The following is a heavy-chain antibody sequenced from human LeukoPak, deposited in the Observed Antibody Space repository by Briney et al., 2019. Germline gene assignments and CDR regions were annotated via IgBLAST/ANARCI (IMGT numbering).Heavy chain of an antibody. V-gene: IGHV4-39*01. CDR3: ARVPYCSGGSCNYYYYYGMDV. Sequence: SETLSLTCTVSGDSINNGPYYWGWIRQPPGKGLEWIGSIHYSGSTYFNPSLKSRVTISTDTSEPQFSLKLTSVTAADTAVYYCARVPYCSGGSCNYYYYYGMDVWGQGTTVTVSS. J-gene: IGHJ6*02. CDR2: IHYSGST. D-gene: IGHD2-15*01. CDR1: GDSINNGPYY.